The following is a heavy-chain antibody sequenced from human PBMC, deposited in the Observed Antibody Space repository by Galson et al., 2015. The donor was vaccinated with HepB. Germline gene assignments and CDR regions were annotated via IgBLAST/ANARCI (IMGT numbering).Heavy chain of an antibody. Sequence: SVKVSCKASGYTFSSYDINWVRQATGQGLEWMGWMNPKSGNTGYVQKFQGRVTMTRETSISTVYMELSSLRSEDTAVYYCARGHSPVAGEFDYWGQGTPVTVSS. D-gene: IGHD6-19*01. J-gene: IGHJ4*02. CDR2: MNPKSGNT. CDR3: ARGHSPVAGEFDY. CDR1: GYTFSSYD. V-gene: IGHV1-8*01.